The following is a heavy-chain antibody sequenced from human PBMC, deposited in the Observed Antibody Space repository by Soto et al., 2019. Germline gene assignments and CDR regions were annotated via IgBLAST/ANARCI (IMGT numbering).Heavy chain of an antibody. V-gene: IGHV4-59*01. Sequence: SETLSLTCTVSGGSISSYYWSWIRQPPGKGLEWIGYIYYSGSTNYNPSLKSRVTISVDTSKNQFSLKLSSVTAADTAVYYCARVGAARQYYFDYWGQGTLVTSPQ. CDR3: ARVGAARQYYFDY. J-gene: IGHJ4*02. CDR1: GGSISSYY. D-gene: IGHD6-6*01. CDR2: IYYSGST.